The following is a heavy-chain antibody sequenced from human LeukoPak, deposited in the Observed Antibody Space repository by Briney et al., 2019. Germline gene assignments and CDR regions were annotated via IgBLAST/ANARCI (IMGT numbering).Heavy chain of an antibody. D-gene: IGHD6-6*01. CDR1: GGSISSSGYY. CDR3: ARESVAGRGPDFDY. V-gene: IGHV4-39*07. CDR2: MYYSGST. Sequence: PSETLSLTCFVSGGSISSSGYYWGWIRQPPGKGLEWIGSMYYSGSTYYNPSLKSRVTISVDTSKNRLSLKLSSVTAADTALYYCARESVAGRGPDFDYWGQGILVTVSS. J-gene: IGHJ4*02.